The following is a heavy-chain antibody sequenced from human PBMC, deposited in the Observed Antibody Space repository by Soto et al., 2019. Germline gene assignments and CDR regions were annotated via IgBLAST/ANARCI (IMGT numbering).Heavy chain of an antibody. J-gene: IGHJ6*02. V-gene: IGHV1-69*13. CDR3: AIDQYLVDTAMVRYYYYGMDV. D-gene: IGHD5-18*01. CDR1: GGTFSSYA. CDR2: IIPIFGTA. Sequence: SVKVSCKASGGTFSSYAISWVRQAPGQGLEWMGGIIPIFGTANYAQKNQGRVTITADESTSTAYMELSSLRSEDTAVYYCAIDQYLVDTAMVRYYYYGMDVWGQGTTVTVSS.